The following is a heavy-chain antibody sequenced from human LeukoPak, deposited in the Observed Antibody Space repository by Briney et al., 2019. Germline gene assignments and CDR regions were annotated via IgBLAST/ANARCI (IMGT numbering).Heavy chain of an antibody. CDR3: ARDSPFGYC. CDR2: IKQDGSEK. D-gene: IGHD3-10*01. V-gene: IGHV3-7*01. Sequence: GGSLRLSCAASGFTFSSYAMSWVRQAPGKGLEWVANIKQDGSEKNYVDSVKGRFTISRDNAKNSLYLQMNSLRAEDTAVYYCARDSPFGYCWGQGTLVTVSS. CDR1: GFTFSSYA. J-gene: IGHJ4*02.